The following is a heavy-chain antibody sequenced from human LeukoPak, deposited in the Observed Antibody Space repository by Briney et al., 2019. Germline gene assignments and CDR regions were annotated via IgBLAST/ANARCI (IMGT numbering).Heavy chain of an antibody. CDR2: IYYSGST. J-gene: IGHJ4*02. V-gene: IGHV4-59*01. CDR1: GGSISSYY. D-gene: IGHD3-22*01. CDR3: ARSYYYDSSGYPDY. Sequence: SETLPLTCTVSGGSISSYYWSWIRQPPGKGLEWIGYIYYSGSTNYNPSLKSRVTISVDTSKNQFSLKLSSVTAADTAVYYCARSYYYDSSGYPDYWGQGTLVTVSS.